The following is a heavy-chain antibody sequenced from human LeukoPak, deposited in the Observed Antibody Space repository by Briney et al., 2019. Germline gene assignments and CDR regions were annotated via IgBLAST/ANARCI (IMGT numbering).Heavy chain of an antibody. CDR3: AAAADSSGYYYTRWGNYYYGMDV. CDR1: GFTFTSSA. CDR2: IVVGSGNT. J-gene: IGHJ6*02. Sequence: SVKVSCKASGFTFTSSAVQWVRQARGQRLEWIGWIVVGSGNTNYAQKFQGRVTITRDMSTSTAYMELSSLRSEDTAVYYCAAAADSSGYYYTRWGNYYYGMDVWGQGTTVTVSS. V-gene: IGHV1-58*01. D-gene: IGHD3-22*01.